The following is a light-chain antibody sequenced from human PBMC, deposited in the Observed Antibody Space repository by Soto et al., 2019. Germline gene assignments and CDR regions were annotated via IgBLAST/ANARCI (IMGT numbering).Light chain of an antibody. J-gene: IGKJ1*01. CDR3: QQYSSFPWT. Sequence: DIQMTQSPSTLSASVGDRVTVTCRASQSIDIWLAWYQQKPGKAPYLLIYKASGLEAGVPSRFSGSGSGTAFTLTITSLQPDDSATYYCQQYSSFPWTFGQGTKVDIK. V-gene: IGKV1-5*03. CDR2: KAS. CDR1: QSIDIW.